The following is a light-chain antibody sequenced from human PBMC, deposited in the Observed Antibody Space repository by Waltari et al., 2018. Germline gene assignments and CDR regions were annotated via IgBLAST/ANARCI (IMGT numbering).Light chain of an antibody. CDR2: WAS. CDR1: QSVLYSSNNKNF. J-gene: IGKJ1*01. V-gene: IGKV4-1*01. CDR3: QQYYSTPWT. Sequence: DIVMTQSPDSLAVSLGERATINCKSSQSVLYSSNNKNFLAWYQQKPRQPPKLLIYWASTQESGVPDRFRGSGSGTDFTLTISSLQAEDVAVYYCQQYYSTPWTFGQGTKVEIK.